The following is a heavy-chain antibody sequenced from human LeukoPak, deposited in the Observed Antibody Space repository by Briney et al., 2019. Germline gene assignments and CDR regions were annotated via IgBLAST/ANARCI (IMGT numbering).Heavy chain of an antibody. CDR3: APQRQHYYYYGMDV. CDR1: GFTVSSNY. V-gene: IGHV3-53*04. D-gene: IGHD1-1*01. CDR2: IYSGGST. Sequence: GGSLRLSRAASGFTVSSNYMSWVRQAPGKGLEWVSVIYSGGSTYYADSVKGRFTISRHNSKNTPYLQMNSLRAEDTAVYYCAPQRQHYYYYGMDVWGQGTTVTVSS. J-gene: IGHJ6*02.